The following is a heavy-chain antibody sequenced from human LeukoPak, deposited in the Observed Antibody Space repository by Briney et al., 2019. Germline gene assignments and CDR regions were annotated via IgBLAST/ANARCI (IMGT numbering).Heavy chain of an antibody. V-gene: IGHV3-30*03. CDR2: ISSDGSNK. CDR1: GFTFSNCG. J-gene: IGHJ6*02. CDR3: ARGVSSSLGLDYYYGMDV. D-gene: IGHD6-13*01. Sequence: GRSLRLSCVVSGFTFSNCGMHWVRQAPGKGLEWVAVISSDGSNKYYADSVKGRFTISRDNSKNTLYLQMNSLRAEDTAVYYCARGVSSSLGLDYYYGMDVWGQGTTVTVSS.